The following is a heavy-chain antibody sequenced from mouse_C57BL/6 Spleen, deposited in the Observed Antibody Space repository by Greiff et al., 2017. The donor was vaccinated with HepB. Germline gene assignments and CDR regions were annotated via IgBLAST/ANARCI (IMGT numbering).Heavy chain of an antibody. D-gene: IGHD2-4*01. CDR3: ARPAMITTRYYFDY. Sequence: EVKVVESGGGLVKPGGSLKLSCAASGFTFSDYGMHWVRQAPEKGLEWVAYISSGSSTIYYADTVKGRFTISRDNAKNTLFLQMTSLRSEDTAMYYCARPAMITTRYYFDYWGQGTTLTVSS. J-gene: IGHJ2*01. CDR1: GFTFSDYG. CDR2: ISSGSSTI. V-gene: IGHV5-17*01.